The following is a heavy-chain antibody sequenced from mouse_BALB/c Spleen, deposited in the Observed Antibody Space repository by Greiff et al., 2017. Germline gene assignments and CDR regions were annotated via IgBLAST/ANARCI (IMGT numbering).Heavy chain of an antibody. D-gene: IGHD6-5*01. CDR2: IWSGGST. CDR3: ASLLYYYAMDY. Sequence: QVQLKESGPGLVAPSQSLSITCTVSGFSLTSYGVHWVRQSPGKGLEWLGVIWSGGSTDYNAAFISRLSISKDNSKSQVFFKMNSLQANDTAIYYCASLLYYYAMDYWGQGTSVTVSS. CDR1: GFSLTSYG. J-gene: IGHJ4*01. V-gene: IGHV2-2*02.